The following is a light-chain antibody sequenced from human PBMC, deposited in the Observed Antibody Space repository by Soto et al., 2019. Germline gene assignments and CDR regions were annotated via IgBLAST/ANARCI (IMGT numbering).Light chain of an antibody. V-gene: IGKV3-11*01. J-gene: IGKJ4*01. CDR1: QSVNNY. CDR3: HQRSNWPLT. CDR2: DAS. Sequence: EIVLTQSPATLSLSPGERATLSCRASQSVNNYLAWYQQKPGQAPRLLIYDASSRATDIPSRFSGSGSGTDFTLTISSLEPEDFATYYCHQRSNWPLTFGGGTKVEIK.